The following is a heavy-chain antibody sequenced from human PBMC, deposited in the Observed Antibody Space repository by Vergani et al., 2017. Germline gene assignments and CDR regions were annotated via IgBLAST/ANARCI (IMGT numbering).Heavy chain of an antibody. J-gene: IGHJ6*02. CDR1: GYTFTSYY. Sequence: QVQLVQSGAEVKKPGASVKVSCKASGYTFTSYYMHWVRQAPGQGLEWMGIINPSGGSTSYAQKFQGRVTMTRDTSTSTVYMELSSLRSEDTAVYYGAREAATTLYGMDVWGQGTTVTVSS. CDR3: AREAATTLYGMDV. CDR2: INPSGGST. V-gene: IGHV1-46*01. D-gene: IGHD5-12*01.